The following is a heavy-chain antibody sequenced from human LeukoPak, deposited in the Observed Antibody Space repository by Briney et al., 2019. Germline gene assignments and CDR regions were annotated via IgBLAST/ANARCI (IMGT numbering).Heavy chain of an antibody. V-gene: IGHV3-15*07. CDR2: IKSKTDGGTT. D-gene: IGHD3-3*01. Sequence: PGGSLRLSCAASGFTFSNAWMNWVRQAPGKGLEWVGRIKSKTDGGTTDYAAPVKGRFTISRDDSKNTLYLQMNSLKTEDTAVYYCSYYDFWSINYGMDVWGQGTTVTVSS. J-gene: IGHJ6*02. CDR3: SYYDFWSINYGMDV. CDR1: GFTFSNAW.